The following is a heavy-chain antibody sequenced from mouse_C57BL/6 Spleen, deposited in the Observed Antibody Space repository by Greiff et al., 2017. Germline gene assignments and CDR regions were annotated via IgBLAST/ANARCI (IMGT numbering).Heavy chain of an antibody. J-gene: IGHJ4*01. CDR2: IDPETGGT. CDR3: TRSGLTTDYYAMDY. CDR1: GYTFTDYE. Sequence: QVQLQQSGAELVRPGASVTLSCKASGYTFTDYEMHWVKQTPVHGLEWIGAIDPETGGTAYNQKFKGKAILTADKSSSTAYLELRSLTSEDSAVYYCTRSGLTTDYYAMDYWGQGTSVTVSS. D-gene: IGHD2-12*01. V-gene: IGHV1-15*01.